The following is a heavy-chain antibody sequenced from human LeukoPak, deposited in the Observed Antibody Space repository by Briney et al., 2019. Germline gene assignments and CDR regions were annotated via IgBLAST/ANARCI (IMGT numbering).Heavy chain of an antibody. Sequence: ASVKVSCKASGYTFTSYAMNWVRQAPGQGLGWMGWINTNTGNPTYAQGFTGRFVFSLDTSVSTAYLRISSLRAEDTAVYYCARDYGLHNFDYWGQGTLVTVSS. CDR2: INTNTGNP. D-gene: IGHD3-16*01. CDR1: GYTFTSYA. V-gene: IGHV7-4-1*02. J-gene: IGHJ4*02. CDR3: ARDYGLHNFDY.